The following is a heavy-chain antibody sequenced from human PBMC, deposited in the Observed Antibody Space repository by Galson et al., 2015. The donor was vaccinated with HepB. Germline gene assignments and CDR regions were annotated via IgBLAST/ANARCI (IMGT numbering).Heavy chain of an antibody. CDR1: GFIVSSNY. J-gene: IGHJ4*02. Sequence: SLRLSCAASGFIVSSNYMSWVRQAPGKGLEWVSTIYSGGETYYADSVKGRFTISRDNSKNTVYLQMNSLRAENTAMYYCARGYSKSWYSGLGYWGQGTLVTVSS. CDR2: IYSGGET. D-gene: IGHD5-12*01. CDR3: ARGYSKSWYSGLGY. V-gene: IGHV3-53*01.